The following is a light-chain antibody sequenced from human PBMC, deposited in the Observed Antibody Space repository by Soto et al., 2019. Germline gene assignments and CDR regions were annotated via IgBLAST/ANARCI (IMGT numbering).Light chain of an antibody. CDR3: QQRHMWPIT. CDR2: DAY. V-gene: IGKV3-11*01. Sequence: EVVLTQSPVTLSLSPGERATLSCRASQSFRGLLAWYQQKPGQAPRLLIYDAYNRATGIPPRFSGSGFGTDFTLTISSLEPEDSAVSYCQQRHMWPITFGQGTRLEIK. J-gene: IGKJ5*01. CDR1: QSFRGL.